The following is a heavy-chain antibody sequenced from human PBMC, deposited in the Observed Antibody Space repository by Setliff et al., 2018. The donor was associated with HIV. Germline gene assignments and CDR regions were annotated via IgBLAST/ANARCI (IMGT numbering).Heavy chain of an antibody. CDR2: INHSGST. V-gene: IGHV4-34*01. CDR1: GGSLSGYY. Sequence: SETLSLTCAVYGGSLSGYYWTWIRQPPGKGLEWIGEINHSGSTNYNPSLKSRVTISVDTSKNQFSLKLSSVTAADTAVYYCARERTLMTTVTTGDAFDIWGQGTMVTVSS. CDR3: ARERTLMTTVTTGDAFDI. D-gene: IGHD4-17*01. J-gene: IGHJ3*02.